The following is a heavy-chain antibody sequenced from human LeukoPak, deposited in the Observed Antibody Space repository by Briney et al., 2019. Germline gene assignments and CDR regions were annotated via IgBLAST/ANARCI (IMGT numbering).Heavy chain of an antibody. D-gene: IGHD3-22*01. CDR2: ISIDGDNK. CDR1: GFTLSTYA. J-gene: IGHJ4*02. CDR3: ARRAGDYSHPYDY. V-gene: IGHV3-30*14. Sequence: GRSLRLSCGASGFTLSTYAMHWVRQAPGKGLEWVAVISIDGDNKYYADSVKGRFTISRDNSKNTLYLQMNSLRAEDTAVYYCARRAGDYSHPYDYWGQGTLVTVSS.